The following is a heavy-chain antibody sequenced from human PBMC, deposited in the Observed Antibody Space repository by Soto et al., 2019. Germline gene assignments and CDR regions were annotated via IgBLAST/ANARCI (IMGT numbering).Heavy chain of an antibody. D-gene: IGHD3-9*01. Sequence: QVQLQQWGTGLLKPSETLSLTCAVSGGSFSDYYWSWIRQPPGQGLEWIGEINHRGSINYNPSLKSRVTISIDTSENQFSLNLRSVTAADTAVYYCARESYDILTGPPCVWYFDLWGRGAPVTVSS. J-gene: IGHJ2*01. V-gene: IGHV4-34*02. CDR1: GGSFSDYY. CDR2: INHRGSI. CDR3: ARESYDILTGPPCVWYFDL.